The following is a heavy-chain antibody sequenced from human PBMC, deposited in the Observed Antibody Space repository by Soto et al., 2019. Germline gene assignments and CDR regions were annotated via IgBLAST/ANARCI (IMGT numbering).Heavy chain of an antibody. CDR3: TRPLRATAGTTLYY. J-gene: IGHJ4*01. D-gene: IGHD1-1*01. CDR2: INPYTGET. CDR1: GYRFIDFC. Sequence: ASVKVSCKASGYRFIDFCIHFVRQAPGQGLEWMGWINPYTGETNYAQKFQGRVIMTSAAATSTAYMELKSLTSDDTAVYYCTRPLRATAGTTLYYWGQGSLVTVSS. V-gene: IGHV1-2*02.